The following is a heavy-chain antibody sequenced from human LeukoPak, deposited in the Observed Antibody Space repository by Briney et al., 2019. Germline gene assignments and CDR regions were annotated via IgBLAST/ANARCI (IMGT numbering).Heavy chain of an antibody. CDR2: IYNSGTT. CDR3: ARNGDDSSDYYYFDY. Sequence: SETLSLTCAVSGDSISSGDYSWSWIRQPPGKGLEWIGYIYNSGTTSYNPSLKSRVTISVDTSKNQFSLKLSSVTAADTAIYYCARNGDDSSDYYYFDYWGQGTLVTVSS. V-gene: IGHV4-30-4*07. CDR1: GDSISSGDYS. J-gene: IGHJ4*02. D-gene: IGHD3-22*01.